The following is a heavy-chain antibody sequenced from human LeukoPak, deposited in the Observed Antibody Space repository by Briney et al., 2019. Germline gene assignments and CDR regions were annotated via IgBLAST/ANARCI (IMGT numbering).Heavy chain of an antibody. CDR2: ISGSGGST. CDR3: AKDQGTGGTIDY. CDR1: GFTVSSNY. V-gene: IGHV3-23*01. D-gene: IGHD1-1*01. J-gene: IGHJ4*02. Sequence: PGGSLRLSCAASGFTVSSNYMIWVRQAPGKGLEWVSAISGSGGSTYYADSVKGRFTISRDNSKNTLYLQMNSLRAEDTAVYYCAKDQGTGGTIDYWGQGTLVTVSS.